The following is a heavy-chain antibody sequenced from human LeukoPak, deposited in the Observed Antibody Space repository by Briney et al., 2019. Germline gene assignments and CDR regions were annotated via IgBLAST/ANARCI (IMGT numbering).Heavy chain of an antibody. J-gene: IGHJ4*01. CDR3: STDPRLLIY. CDR1: GFSFSDSY. D-gene: IGHD2-8*01. CDR2: ISGSGHDI. V-gene: IGHV3-11*01. Sequence: GGSLRLSCVVSGFSFSDSYMTWIRQTPGKGLESLACISGSGHDIYYTDSVKGRFTISRDNAKDSLYLQMNGLRPEDTALYYCSTDPRLLIYWGHGTLVTVSS.